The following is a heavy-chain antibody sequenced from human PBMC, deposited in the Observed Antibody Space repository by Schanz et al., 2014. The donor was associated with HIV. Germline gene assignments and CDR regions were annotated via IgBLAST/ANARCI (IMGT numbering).Heavy chain of an antibody. D-gene: IGHD3-22*01. CDR1: GFTFNNYA. CDR3: AKPEYDSSGNSQSHFDY. V-gene: IGHV3-23*04. CDR2: ISESGGRT. J-gene: IGHJ4*02. Sequence: EQLVESGGDLVKPGGSLRLSCIASGFTFNNYAMTWVRQAPGKGLEWVSSISESGGRTFTADSVNGRFTISRDNSKNMLYLQMTTLRPEDTAVYYCAKPEYDSSGNSQSHFDYWGQGTLVTVSS.